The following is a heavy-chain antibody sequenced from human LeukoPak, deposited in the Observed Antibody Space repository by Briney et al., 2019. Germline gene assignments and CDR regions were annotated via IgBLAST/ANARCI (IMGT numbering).Heavy chain of an antibody. V-gene: IGHV3-9*01. J-gene: IGHJ6*02. CDR3: ASGGYSYGYDYYYGMDV. Sequence: QAGRSLRLSCAASGFTFDDYAMHWVRQAPGKGLEWVSGISWNSGSIGYADSVKGRFTISRHNSKNTLYLQMNSLRAEDTAVYYCASGGYSYGYDYYYGMDVWGQGTTVTVSS. CDR1: GFTFDDYA. CDR2: ISWNSGSI. D-gene: IGHD5-18*01.